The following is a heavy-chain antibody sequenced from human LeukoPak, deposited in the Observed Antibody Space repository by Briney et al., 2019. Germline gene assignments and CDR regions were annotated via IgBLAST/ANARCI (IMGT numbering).Heavy chain of an antibody. V-gene: IGHV3-74*01. J-gene: IGHJ5*02. CDR2: INSDGSST. D-gene: IGHD3-22*01. CDR3: ARDLGQYYDTSDNWFDP. Sequence: GGSLRLSCAASGFTFSSYWMHWVRQAPGKGLVWVSRINSDGSSTSYADSVKGRFTISRDNAKNTLYLQMNSLRAEDTAVYYCARDLGQYYDTSDNWFDPWGQGTLVTVSS. CDR1: GFTFSSYW.